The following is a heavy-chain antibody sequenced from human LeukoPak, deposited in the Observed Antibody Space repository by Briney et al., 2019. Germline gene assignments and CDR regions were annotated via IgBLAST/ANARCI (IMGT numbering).Heavy chain of an antibody. CDR3: ARMGGDFWSGLVAYYFDY. J-gene: IGHJ4*02. V-gene: IGHV4-30-4*08. CDR1: GGSISSGDYY. Sequence: SETLSLTCTVSGGSISSGDYYWSWIRQPPGKGLEWIGYIYYSGSTYYNPSLKSRVTISVDTSKNQFSLKLSSVTAADTAVYYCARMGGDFWSGLVAYYFDYWGQGTLVTVSS. D-gene: IGHD3-3*01. CDR2: IYYSGST.